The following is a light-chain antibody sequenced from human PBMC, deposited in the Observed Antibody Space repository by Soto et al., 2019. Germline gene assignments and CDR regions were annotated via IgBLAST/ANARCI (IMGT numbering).Light chain of an antibody. CDR3: QSYDSSLSGRVV. CDR1: SSNIGAGYD. V-gene: IGLV1-40*01. CDR2: GNS. Sequence: HSVLTQPPSVSGAPGQRVTMSCTGSSSNIGAGYDVHWYQQLPGTAPKLLIYGNSNRPSGVPDRFSGSKSGTSASLAITGLQAEDEADYYCQSYDSSLSGRVVFGGGTKVTVL. J-gene: IGLJ2*01.